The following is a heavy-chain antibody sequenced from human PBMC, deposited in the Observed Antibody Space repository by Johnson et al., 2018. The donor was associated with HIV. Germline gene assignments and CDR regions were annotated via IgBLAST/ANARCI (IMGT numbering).Heavy chain of an antibody. Sequence: VQLVESGGGLVKPGGSLTVSCAASGMAFSDLWMSWVRQAPGKGLEWVSVIYSGGSTYYADSVKGRFTISRDNSKNTLYLQMNSLRAEDTAVFYCARGALGDWVDAFDIWGQGTMVTVSS. CDR2: IYSGGST. V-gene: IGHV3-66*02. CDR3: ARGALGDWVDAFDI. J-gene: IGHJ3*02. CDR1: GMAFSDLW. D-gene: IGHD3-16*01.